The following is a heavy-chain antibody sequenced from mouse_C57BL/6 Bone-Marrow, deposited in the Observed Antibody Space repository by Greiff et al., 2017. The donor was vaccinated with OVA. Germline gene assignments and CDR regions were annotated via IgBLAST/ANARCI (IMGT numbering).Heavy chain of an antibody. CDR1: GYTFTSYW. J-gene: IGHJ4*01. CDR2: IHPNSGST. V-gene: IGHV1-64*01. D-gene: IGHD2-3*01. CDR3: ARRRDGYPRAMDY. Sequence: QVQLQQPGAELVKPGASVKLSCKASGYTFTSYWMHWVKQRPGQGLEWIGMIHPNSGSTNYNEKFKSKATLTVDKSSSTAYMQLSSLTSEDSAVYYGARRRDGYPRAMDYWGQGTSVTVSS.